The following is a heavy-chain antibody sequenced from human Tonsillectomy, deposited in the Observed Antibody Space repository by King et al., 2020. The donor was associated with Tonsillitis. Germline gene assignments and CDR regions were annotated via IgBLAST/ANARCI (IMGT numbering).Heavy chain of an antibody. CDR1: GGSISSSSHY. CDR3: ARNVGLLDSSGHYFRLDV. Sequence: LQLQESGPGLVKPSETLSLTCTVSGGSISSSSHYWGWIRQPPGKGLEQIGSIYSSGSTYYNPSLKSRVTISVDTSKNQFSLKLRSVTAADTAVYYCARNVGLLDSSGHYFRLDVWGQGTTVTVSS. J-gene: IGHJ6*02. V-gene: IGHV4-39*01. CDR2: IYSSGST. D-gene: IGHD3-22*01.